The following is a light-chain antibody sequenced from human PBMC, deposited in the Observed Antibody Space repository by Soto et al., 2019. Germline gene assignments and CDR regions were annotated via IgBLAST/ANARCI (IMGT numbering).Light chain of an antibody. CDR2: GAS. CDR3: QLYGTTPRT. CDR1: QSVSSSY. J-gene: IGKJ1*01. V-gene: IGKV3-20*01. Sequence: EIVLTQSPGTLSLSPGERATLSCRASQSVSSSYLAWYQQKPGQAPRLLIYGASTRATGIPDRFSGSGSGTDFTLSISRLEPVDFAVYYSQLYGTTPRTFGQGTNVEIK.